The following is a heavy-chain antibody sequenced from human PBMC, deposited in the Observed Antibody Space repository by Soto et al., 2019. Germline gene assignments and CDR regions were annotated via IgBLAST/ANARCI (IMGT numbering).Heavy chain of an antibody. CDR1: GFTFSSYA. V-gene: IGHV3-23*01. Sequence: GGSLRLSCAASGFTFSSYAMSWVRQAPGKGLEWVSAISGSGGSTYYADSVKGRFTISRDNSKNTLYLQMNSLRAEDTAVYYCAKNEGGGANLYYYYGMDVWGQGTTVTVSS. J-gene: IGHJ6*02. CDR3: AKNEGGGANLYYYYGMDV. CDR2: ISGSGGST. D-gene: IGHD1-1*01.